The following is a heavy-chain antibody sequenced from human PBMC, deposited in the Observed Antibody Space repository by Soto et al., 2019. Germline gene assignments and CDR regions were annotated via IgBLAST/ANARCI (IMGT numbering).Heavy chain of an antibody. D-gene: IGHD3-22*01. J-gene: IGHJ3*02. Sequence: GGSLRLSCAASGFTFSSYGMHWVRQTPGKGLKWVAAISYDGSIKYFADSVKGRFTISRDNSKNTLSLQMNSLRAEDTAVYYCAKDLDYYDSSGYDAFDIWGQGTMVTVSS. CDR2: ISYDGSIK. V-gene: IGHV3-30*18. CDR3: AKDLDYYDSSGYDAFDI. CDR1: GFTFSSYG.